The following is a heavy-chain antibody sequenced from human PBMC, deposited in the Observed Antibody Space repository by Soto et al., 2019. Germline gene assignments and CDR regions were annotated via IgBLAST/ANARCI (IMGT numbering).Heavy chain of an antibody. CDR3: SIGLVTSASVGEDFDS. J-gene: IGHJ4*02. CDR2: INLHSGDT. D-gene: IGHD4-17*01. CDR1: GYRFSGYY. V-gene: IGHV1-2*02. Sequence: QVQLVQSGAEVKKPGASVKVSCKTSGYRFSGYYMRWVRQAPGQGLESMGWINLHSGDTDSAQKIQDRAIMTRFTSIGTAYKDVALLRSDGTAVYDWSIGLVTSASVGEDFDSWGQGTLVTVSS.